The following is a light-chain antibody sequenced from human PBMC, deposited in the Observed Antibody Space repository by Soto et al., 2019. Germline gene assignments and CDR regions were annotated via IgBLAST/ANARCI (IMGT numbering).Light chain of an antibody. CDR2: WAS. V-gene: IGKV4-1*01. CDR3: QQYYRTPIT. J-gene: IGKJ4*01. Sequence: DIVMTQSPDSLTVSLGERATINCRSSQSVLYSSNNKNYLAWYQHKPGQPPKLPIYWASTRDSGVPDRFSGSGSGTDFTLTISSLQAEDVAVYSCQQYYRTPITFGGGTKVEIK. CDR1: QSVLYSSNNKNY.